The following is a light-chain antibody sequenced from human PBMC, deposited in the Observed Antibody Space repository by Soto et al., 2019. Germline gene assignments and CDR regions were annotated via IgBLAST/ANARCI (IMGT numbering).Light chain of an antibody. CDR3: PQYGSSPRT. Sequence: EVVLTRSPGALSLSPGERATLSCGASQSVSSSYLAWYQQKPGQAPRLLIYGASTRATGIPDRFSGSGSGTDFTLTISRLEPEDFAVYYCPQYGSSPRTFGQGTKVDIK. J-gene: IGKJ1*01. CDR1: QSVSSSY. V-gene: IGKV3-20*01. CDR2: GAS.